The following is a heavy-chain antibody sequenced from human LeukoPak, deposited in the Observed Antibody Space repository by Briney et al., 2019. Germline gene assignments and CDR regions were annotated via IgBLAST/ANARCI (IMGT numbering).Heavy chain of an antibody. CDR2: IKEDGSDK. J-gene: IGHJ4*02. D-gene: IGHD5-18*01. Sequence: TGGSLRLSCEASGFTFSTYWMNWVRQAPGKGLEWVANIKEDGSDKNYVDSVKGRFTISRDNAKNSLYLQMNSLRAEDRAVYYCARDAGYGYDRFDYWGQGTQVTVSS. V-gene: IGHV3-7*01. CDR1: GFTFSTYW. CDR3: ARDAGYGYDRFDY.